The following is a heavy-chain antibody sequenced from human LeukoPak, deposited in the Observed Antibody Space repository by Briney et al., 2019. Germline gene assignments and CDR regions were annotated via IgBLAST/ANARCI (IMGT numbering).Heavy chain of an antibody. J-gene: IGHJ6*02. CDR3: ATPVAANYYYGMDV. CDR1: AYSFTNSW. D-gene: IGHD6-19*01. CDR2: IFPGDSDT. V-gene: IGHV5-51*01. Sequence: GGSLKISCKASAYSFTNSWIGCVRQMPGKGLEWMGFIFPGDSDTRYNSSFQGQVTISADKSISTAYLQWSRLKASDTAMYYCATPVAANYYYGMDVWGQGTTVTVSS.